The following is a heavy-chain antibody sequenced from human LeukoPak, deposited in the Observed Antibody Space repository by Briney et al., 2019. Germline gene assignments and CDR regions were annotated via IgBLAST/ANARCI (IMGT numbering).Heavy chain of an antibody. V-gene: IGHV4-4*07. CDR1: GGSISTYY. D-gene: IGHD1-26*01. CDR3: ARGPAMGATFFEK. CDR2: IHTSGST. Sequence: SETLSLTCTVSGGSISTYYWSWIRQPAGKGLEWIGRIHTSGSTLYDPSLTSRVTLSLDTSKNQFSLKLSSVTAADTSMYFCARGPAMGATFFEKWGQGILVTVSS. J-gene: IGHJ4*02.